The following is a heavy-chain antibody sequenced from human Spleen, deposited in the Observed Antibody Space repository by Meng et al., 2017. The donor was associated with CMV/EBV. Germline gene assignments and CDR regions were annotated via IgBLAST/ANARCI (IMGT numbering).Heavy chain of an antibody. CDR1: GYIFTAYS. V-gene: IGHV1-2*02. Sequence: ASVKVSCKTSGYIFTAYSICWVRQAPGQGLEWVGWINPGTGGTNYAQKFQGGVTMTRDTSISTAYMQVSRLRSDDTAGYYCAGDGGGVVSPGWGQGTLVTVSS. CDR3: AGDGGGVVSPG. D-gene: IGHD2-21*01. CDR2: INPGTGGT. J-gene: IGHJ4*02.